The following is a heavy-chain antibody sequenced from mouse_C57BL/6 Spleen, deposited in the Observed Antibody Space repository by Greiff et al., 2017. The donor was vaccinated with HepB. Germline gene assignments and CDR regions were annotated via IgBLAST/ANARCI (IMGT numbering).Heavy chain of an antibody. V-gene: IGHV1-55*01. Sequence: QLQQPGAELVKPGASVKMSCKASGYTFTSYWITWVKQRPGQGLEWIGDIYPGSGSTNYNEKFKSKATLTVDTSSSTAYMQLSSLTSEDSAVYYCARSGITTGGYYFDYWGQGTTLTVSS. J-gene: IGHJ2*01. CDR3: ARSGITTGGYYFDY. CDR2: IYPGSGST. D-gene: IGHD2-4*01. CDR1: GYTFTSYW.